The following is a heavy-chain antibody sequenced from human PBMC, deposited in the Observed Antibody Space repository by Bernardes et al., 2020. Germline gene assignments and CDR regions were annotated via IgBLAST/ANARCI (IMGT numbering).Heavy chain of an antibody. CDR2: INHSGST. D-gene: IGHD3-16*01. J-gene: IGHJ4*02. Sequence: SETLSLTCAVYGGSFSGYYWSWIRQPPGKGLEWIGEINHSGSTNYNPSLKSRVTISVDTSKNQFSLKLSSVTAADTAVYYCARGGGEHPEGVDYWGQGTLVTVSS. CDR3: ARGGGEHPEGVDY. CDR1: GGSFSGYY. V-gene: IGHV4-34*01.